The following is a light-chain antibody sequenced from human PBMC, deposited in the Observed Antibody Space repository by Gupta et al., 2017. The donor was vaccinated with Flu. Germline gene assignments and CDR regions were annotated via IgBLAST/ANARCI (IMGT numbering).Light chain of an antibody. CDR1: QSVSSN. J-gene: IGKJ4*01. Sequence: EIVMTQSPATLSVSPGERATLSCRASQSVSSNLAWYQQKPGQAPRLLIYGASTRATCIPARFSGSGSGTAFTLTISSLQSEDFAVYYCQQYNDWSPLTFGGGTKVEIK. V-gene: IGKV3-15*01. CDR2: GAS. CDR3: QQYNDWSPLT.